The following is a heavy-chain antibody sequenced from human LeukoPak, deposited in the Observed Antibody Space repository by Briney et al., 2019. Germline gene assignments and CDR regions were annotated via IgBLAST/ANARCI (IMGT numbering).Heavy chain of an antibody. CDR1: GYTFTSYD. Sequence: ASVKVSCKASGYTFTSYDINWVRQATGQGLEWMGWMNPNSGNTGYAQKFQGRVTMTRNTSISTAYMELSSLRSEDTAAYYCARGDPSYDYGDRWGQGTLVTVSS. D-gene: IGHD4-17*01. CDR2: MNPNSGNT. V-gene: IGHV1-8*01. J-gene: IGHJ5*02. CDR3: ARGDPSYDYGDR.